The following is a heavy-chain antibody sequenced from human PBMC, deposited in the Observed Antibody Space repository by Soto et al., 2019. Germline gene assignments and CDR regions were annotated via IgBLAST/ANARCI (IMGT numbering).Heavy chain of an antibody. D-gene: IGHD2-15*01. Sequence: QVQLVQSGAEVKEPGASVKVSCKASGYTFTNYGITWVRQAPGQGLEWMGWINADNGNTNFAQKVQGRVTMTTDTSTSTAYMGLRSLTYDDTAMYFCARRVDCSGGSCYADYWGQGTLVSVSS. CDR3: ARRVDCSGGSCYADY. V-gene: IGHV1-18*01. CDR1: GYTFTNYG. CDR2: INADNGNT. J-gene: IGHJ4*02.